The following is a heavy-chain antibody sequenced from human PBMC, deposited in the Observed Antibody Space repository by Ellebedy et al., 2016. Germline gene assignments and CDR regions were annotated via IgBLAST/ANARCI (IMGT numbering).Heavy chain of an antibody. D-gene: IGHD2-21*02. Sequence: GESLKISXAASGFTFSSYSMNWVRQAPGKGLEWVSSISSSSSYIYYADSVKGRFTISRDNSKHTLYLQMNSLRAEDTAVYYCARDYRNCGGDCYSGSLEWWFDPWGQGTLVTVSS. CDR3: ARDYRNCGGDCYSGSLEWWFDP. CDR1: GFTFSSYS. V-gene: IGHV3-21*01. CDR2: ISSSSSYI. J-gene: IGHJ5*02.